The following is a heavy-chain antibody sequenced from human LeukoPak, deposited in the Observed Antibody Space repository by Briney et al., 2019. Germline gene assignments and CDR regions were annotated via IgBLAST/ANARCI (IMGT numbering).Heavy chain of an antibody. D-gene: IGHD2-15*01. CDR3: AGGLADCSGGSCYSFPLYYYYYGMDV. Sequence: ASVKVSCKASGYTFTSYDINWVRQATGQGLEWMGWMNPNSGNTGYAQKFQGRVTMTRNTSISTAYMELSSLRSEDTAVFYCAGGLADCSGGSCYSFPLYYYYYGMDVWGQGTTVTVSS. J-gene: IGHJ6*02. CDR2: MNPNSGNT. V-gene: IGHV1-8*01. CDR1: GYTFTSYD.